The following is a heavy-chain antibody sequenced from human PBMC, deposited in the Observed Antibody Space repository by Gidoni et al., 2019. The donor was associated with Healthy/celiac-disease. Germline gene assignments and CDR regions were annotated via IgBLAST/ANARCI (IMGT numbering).Heavy chain of an antibody. CDR2: IWYDGSNK. CDR3: ARDPHRVGTYDFWSGYYRRYYYGMDV. V-gene: IGHV3-33*01. CDR1: GFTFSSYG. J-gene: IGHJ6*02. D-gene: IGHD3-3*01. Sequence: QVQLVESGGGVVQPGRSLRLSCAASGFTFSSYGMHWVRQAPGKGLEWVAVIWYDGSNKYYAYSVKGRFIISRDNSKNTLYLQMNSLGAEDTAVYYCARDPHRVGTYDFWSGYYRRYYYGMDVWGQGTTVTVSS.